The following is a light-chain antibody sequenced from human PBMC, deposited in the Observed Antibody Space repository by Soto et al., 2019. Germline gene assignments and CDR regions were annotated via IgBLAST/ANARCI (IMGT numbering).Light chain of an antibody. Sequence: QSALTQPRSLSGSPGQSVTISCTGASSDLGDSNFVSWYQQHPGEVPKLLIYDVNKRPSGVPDRFSGSKSGNMASLTISGLQAEDEADYYCCSYTGNWVFGVGTKLTVL. CDR3: CSYTGNWV. CDR1: SSDLGDSNF. J-gene: IGLJ3*02. V-gene: IGLV2-11*01. CDR2: DVN.